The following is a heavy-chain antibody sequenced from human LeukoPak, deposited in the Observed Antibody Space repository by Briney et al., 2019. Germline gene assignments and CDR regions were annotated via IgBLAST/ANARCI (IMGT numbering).Heavy chain of an antibody. CDR2: ITASSTTI. CDR3: AKGPGARGHFNWFDP. Sequence: PGGSLRLSCAASGFSFSNYEMNWVRQAPGQGLEWISYITASSTTIYYADSGKGRFTISRDNAKNSLYLQMNGLRGEDTAVYYCAKGPGARGHFNWFDPWGQGTLVTVSS. CDR1: GFSFSNYE. D-gene: IGHD5-12*01. V-gene: IGHV3-48*03. J-gene: IGHJ5*02.